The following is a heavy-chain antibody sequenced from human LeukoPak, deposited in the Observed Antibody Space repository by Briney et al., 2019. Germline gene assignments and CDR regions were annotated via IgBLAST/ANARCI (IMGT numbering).Heavy chain of an antibody. J-gene: IGHJ4*02. CDR3: TRDQTPYY. CDR2: IRSQIYGGTP. V-gene: IGHV3-49*04. Sequence: GGSLRLSCAASGFTVSSNYMTWVRQAPGKGLEWVGFIRSQIYGGTPEYAASVKGRFTTSRDDSEGVAYLQMNSLKTEDTAVYYCTRDQTPYYWGQGTLVTVSS. CDR1: GFTVSSNY.